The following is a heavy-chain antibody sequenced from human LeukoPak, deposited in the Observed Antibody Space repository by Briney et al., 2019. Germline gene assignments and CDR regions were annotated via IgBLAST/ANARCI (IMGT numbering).Heavy chain of an antibody. CDR2: IYYSGST. CDR1: GGSISSSSYY. J-gene: IGHJ5*02. CDR3: ARRGYYDSSGYYP. Sequence: SSETLSLTCTVPGGSISSSSYYWGWIRQPPGKGLEWIGSIYYSGSTYYNPSLKSRVTISVDTSKNQFSLKLSSVTAADTAVYYCARRGYYDSSGYYPWGQGTLVTVSS. D-gene: IGHD3-22*01. V-gene: IGHV4-39*01.